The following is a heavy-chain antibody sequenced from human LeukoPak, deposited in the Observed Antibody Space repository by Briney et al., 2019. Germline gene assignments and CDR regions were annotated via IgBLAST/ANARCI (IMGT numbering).Heavy chain of an antibody. D-gene: IGHD2-15*01. CDR3: ARDRGLVVAATWWFDP. J-gene: IGHJ5*02. V-gene: IGHV1-2*02. Sequence: GASVKVSCKASGYTFTGYYMHWVRQAPGQGLEWMGWINPNSGGTNYAQKFQGRVTMTRDTSISTAYMELSRLRSDDTAVYYCARDRGLVVAATWWFDPWGQGTLVTVPS. CDR1: GYTFTGYY. CDR2: INPNSGGT.